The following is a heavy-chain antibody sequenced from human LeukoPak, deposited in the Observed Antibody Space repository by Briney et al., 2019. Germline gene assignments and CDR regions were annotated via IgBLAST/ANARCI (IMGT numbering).Heavy chain of an antibody. D-gene: IGHD1-1*01. Sequence: SEALSLTRTVPGFPISTNYYWGWTRQPPGRGLEWIGSIHHSGNTYHNPSLRSRVIMSIDTSKNQFSLRLSSVTAADTAVYFCARTNWNPGDYWGQGMLVTVSS. V-gene: IGHV4-38-2*02. CDR3: ARTNWNPGDY. CDR2: IHHSGNT. CDR1: GFPISTNYY. J-gene: IGHJ4*02.